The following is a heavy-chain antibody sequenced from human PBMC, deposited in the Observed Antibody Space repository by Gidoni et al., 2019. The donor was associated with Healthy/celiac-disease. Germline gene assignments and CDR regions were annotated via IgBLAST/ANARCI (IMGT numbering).Heavy chain of an antibody. V-gene: IGHV5-51*01. CDR2: IYPGDSDT. J-gene: IGHJ4*02. CDR3: ARHIAAQIPTGWGASHYFDY. Sequence: EVQLVQSGAEVKKPGESLKISCKGSGYSFTSYWIGWVRQMPGKGLEWMGIIYPGDSDTRYSPSFQGQVTISADKSISTAYLQWSSLKASDTAMYYCARHIAAQIPTGWGASHYFDYWGQGTLVTVSS. D-gene: IGHD6-13*01. CDR1: GYSFTSYW.